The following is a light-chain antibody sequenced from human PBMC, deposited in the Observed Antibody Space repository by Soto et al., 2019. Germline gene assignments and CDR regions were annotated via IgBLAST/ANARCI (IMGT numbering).Light chain of an antibody. Sequence: QSVLTQPASVSGSPGQSITISCTGTSSDVGGYDYVSWYQIHPGKAPKLMVFEVSNRPSGVSYRFSGSKSGNTASLTISGLQAEDEADYFCSSYSLSTLVFGGGTKVTVL. CDR3: SSYSLSTLV. CDR1: SSDVGGYDY. V-gene: IGLV2-14*01. J-gene: IGLJ3*02. CDR2: EVS.